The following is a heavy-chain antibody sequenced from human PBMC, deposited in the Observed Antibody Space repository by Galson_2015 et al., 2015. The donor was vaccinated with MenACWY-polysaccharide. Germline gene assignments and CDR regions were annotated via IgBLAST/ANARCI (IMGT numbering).Heavy chain of an antibody. V-gene: IGHV3-66*01. J-gene: IGHJ4*02. D-gene: IGHD6-19*01. CDR3: ARLAVDNYFDY. CDR2: IYSGGST. CDR1: AFTVSSNH. Sequence: SLRLSCAASAFTVSSNHMSWVRQAPGKGLEWVSVIYSGGSTYYADSVKGRFTISRDNSKNTLYLQMNSLRAEDMALYYCARLAVDNYFDYWGQGTLVAVSS.